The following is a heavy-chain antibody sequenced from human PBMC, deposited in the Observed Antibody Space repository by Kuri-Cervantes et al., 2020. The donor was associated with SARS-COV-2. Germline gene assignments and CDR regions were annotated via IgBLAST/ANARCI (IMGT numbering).Heavy chain of an antibody. V-gene: IGHV3-15*01. CDR3: TTDRIYDYVWGSYRIFDY. CDR2: IKSKTDGGTT. D-gene: IGHD3-16*02. Sequence: GGSLRLSCAASGLTFSNAWMSWVRQAPGKGLEWVGRIKSKTDGGTTDYAAPVKGRFTISRDDSKNTLYLQMNSLKTEDTAVYYCTTDRIYDYVWGSYRIFDYWGQGTLVTVSS. CDR1: GLTFSNAW. J-gene: IGHJ4*02.